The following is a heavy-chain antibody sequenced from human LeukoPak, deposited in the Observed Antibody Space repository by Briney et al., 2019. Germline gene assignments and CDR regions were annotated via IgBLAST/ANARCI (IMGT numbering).Heavy chain of an antibody. J-gene: IGHJ3*02. CDR2: INTGSGNT. Sequence: GASVKVSCRASEYTFSNYALHWVRQAPGQSLEWMGWINTGSGNTEYSEKFQGRVTISRDTSASTVYMELSSLRSEDTAVYYCARNRRAVREVIIVDAFDIWGQGTMVTVSS. CDR1: EYTFSNYA. D-gene: IGHD3-10*01. CDR3: ARNRRAVREVIIVDAFDI. V-gene: IGHV1-3*04.